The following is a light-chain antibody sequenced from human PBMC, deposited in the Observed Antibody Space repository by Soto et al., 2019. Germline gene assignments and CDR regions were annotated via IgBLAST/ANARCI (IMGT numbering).Light chain of an antibody. CDR1: QSVGRN. J-gene: IGKJ2*01. CDR2: GTS. V-gene: IGKV3-15*01. Sequence: EIVMTQSPVALSVSPGESAALSCRASQSVGRNFAWYQQRPDQAPRVLIYGTSTRATGVPARFSGSGSGTDFTLTISSLQSEDFAVYYCQQYNKWPYTLGQGTRLEIK. CDR3: QQYNKWPYT.